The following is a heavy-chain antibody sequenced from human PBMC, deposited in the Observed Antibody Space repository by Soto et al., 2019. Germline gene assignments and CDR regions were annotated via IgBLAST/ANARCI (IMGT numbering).Heavy chain of an antibody. CDR1: GFSFSSYG. D-gene: IGHD3-10*01. J-gene: IGHJ4*02. CDR2: ISYDGSNK. CDR3: AKDLITMVRGVLDY. V-gene: IGHV3-30*18. Sequence: QVQVVESGGGVVQPGRSLRLSCTASGFSFSSYGMHWVRQAPGKGLEWVAVISYDGSNKYYANSVKGRFTISRDNSKNTLYLQMNSLRAEDTAVYYCAKDLITMVRGVLDYWGQGTLVTVSS.